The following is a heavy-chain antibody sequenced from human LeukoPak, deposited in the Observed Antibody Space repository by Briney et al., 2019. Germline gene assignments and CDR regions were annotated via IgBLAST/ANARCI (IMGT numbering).Heavy chain of an antibody. J-gene: IGHJ4*02. V-gene: IGHV3-23*01. CDR2: ISGSGSTI. CDR3: AKRGLL. D-gene: IGHD3-10*01. CDR1: GFTFSTYT. Sequence: GGPLRLSCAASGFTFSTYTMSWIRQAPGKGLEWVSYISGSGSTIYYADSVKGRLTISRDNSKNTLYLQMNSLRAEDTAVYYCAKRGLLWGQGTLVTVSS.